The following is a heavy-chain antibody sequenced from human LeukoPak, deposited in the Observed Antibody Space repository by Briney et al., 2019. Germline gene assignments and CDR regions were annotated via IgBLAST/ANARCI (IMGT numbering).Heavy chain of an antibody. CDR1: GFTFGDYA. J-gene: IGHJ4*02. CDR2: IRSKAYGGTT. V-gene: IGHV3-49*03. Sequence: GRSLRLSCTASGFTFGDYAMSWFRQAPGKGLEWVGFIRSKAYGGTTEYAASVKGRFTISRDDSKSIAYLQMNSLKTEDTAVYYCTRDFFGSISRYWGQGTLVTVSS. CDR3: TRDFFGSISRY. D-gene: IGHD3-3*02.